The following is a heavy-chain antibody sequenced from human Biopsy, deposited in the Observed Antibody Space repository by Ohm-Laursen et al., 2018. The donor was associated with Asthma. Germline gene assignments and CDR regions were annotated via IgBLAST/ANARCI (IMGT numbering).Heavy chain of an antibody. V-gene: IGHV1-3*04. Sequence: KVSCKASGYHFISFAIHWVRQAPGQRLEWMGWVNTGNGDTKYSQKFQGRVTITRDTSASTAYMELRSLRSEDTATYYCARTYYDFLTGQVKDVFGVWGQGTMVTVSS. J-gene: IGHJ3*01. CDR1: GYHFISFA. D-gene: IGHD3-9*01. CDR2: VNTGNGDT. CDR3: ARTYYDFLTGQVKDVFGV.